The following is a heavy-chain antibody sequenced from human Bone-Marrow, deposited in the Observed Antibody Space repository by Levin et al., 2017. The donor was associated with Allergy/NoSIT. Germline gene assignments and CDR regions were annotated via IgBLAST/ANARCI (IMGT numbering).Heavy chain of an antibody. V-gene: IGHV3-74*01. CDR1: GFTFSSYW. J-gene: IGHJ6*02. Sequence: GGSLRLSCAASGFTFSSYWMHWVRQAPGKGLVWVSRINSDGSSTSYADSVKGRFTISRDNAKNTLYLQMNSLRAEDTAVYYCARGLRFLEWLLSEYYGMDVWGQGTTVTVSS. CDR3: ARGLRFLEWLLSEYYGMDV. D-gene: IGHD3-3*01. CDR2: INSDGSST.